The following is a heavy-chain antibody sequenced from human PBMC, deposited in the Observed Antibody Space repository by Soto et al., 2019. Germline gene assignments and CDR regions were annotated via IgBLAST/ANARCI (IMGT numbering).Heavy chain of an antibody. Sequence: GGSLRLSCVGSGFTFSTYSINWVRQAPGKGLEWVSSISSRSDIYYADSVKGRFTISRDNAKNSVSLQMNSLRAEDTAAYYCAREYTAWPLAYGLDVWGQGTTVTVSS. V-gene: IGHV3-21*01. CDR1: GFTFSTYS. CDR2: ISSRSDI. CDR3: AREYTAWPLAYGLDV. D-gene: IGHD2-2*02. J-gene: IGHJ6*02.